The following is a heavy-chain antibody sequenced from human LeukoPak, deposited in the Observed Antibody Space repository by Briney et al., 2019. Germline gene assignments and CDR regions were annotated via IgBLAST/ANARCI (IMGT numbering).Heavy chain of an antibody. V-gene: IGHV4-59*01. CDR2: IYYSGST. Sequence: PSETLSLTCTVSGGSISSYYWSWIRQPPGKGLEWIGYIYYSGSTNYNPSLKSRVTISVDTSKNQFSLKLSSVTAADTAVYYCARDPGRGAFDIWGQGTMVTVSS. D-gene: IGHD2-8*02. CDR3: ARDPGRGAFDI. CDR1: GGSISSYY. J-gene: IGHJ3*02.